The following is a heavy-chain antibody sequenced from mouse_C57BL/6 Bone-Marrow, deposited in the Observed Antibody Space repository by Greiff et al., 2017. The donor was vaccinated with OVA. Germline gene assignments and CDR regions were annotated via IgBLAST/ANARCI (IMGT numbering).Heavy chain of an antibody. CDR2: IWTGGGT. CDR3: ARKADYYGSSYDYAMDY. D-gene: IGHD1-1*01. V-gene: IGHV2-9-1*01. CDR1: GFSLTSYA. Sequence: VQLQQSGPGLVAPSQSLSITCTVSGFSLTSYAISWVRQPPGKGLEWLGVIWTGGGTHYNSALKSRLSISKDNSQSQVFLKMNSLQTDDTARYYCARKADYYGSSYDYAMDYWGQGTSVTVSS. J-gene: IGHJ4*01.